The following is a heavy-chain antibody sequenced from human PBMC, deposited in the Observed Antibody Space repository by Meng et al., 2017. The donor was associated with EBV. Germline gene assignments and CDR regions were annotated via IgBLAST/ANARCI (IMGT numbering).Heavy chain of an antibody. J-gene: IGHJ4*02. CDR2: IYWDDDK. Sequence: ITMKVPGPRLVQPKQTRTLSFTVSGFSFTTREVGVGWIRQPPGKALEWLGLIYWDDDKRYSPSLKSRLTITKDTSKNQVVLTMTNMDPVDAATYYCAHIIAARHFDYWGQGTLVTVSS. V-gene: IGHV2-5*02. D-gene: IGHD6-6*01. CDR3: AHIIAARHFDY. CDR1: GFSFTTREVG.